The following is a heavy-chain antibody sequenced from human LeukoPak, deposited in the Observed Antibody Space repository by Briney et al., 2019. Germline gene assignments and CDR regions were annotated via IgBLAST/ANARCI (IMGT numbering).Heavy chain of an antibody. Sequence: PGGSLRRSCAAAGFTFSSYGMHWLPPAQGKGRKGVAVIFYDGSTKYDADSVKGRFTISRDNSKNTLYLQMISLRAEDTAVYYCAKDVTVATISNDFDYWGQGTLVTVSS. J-gene: IGHJ4*02. D-gene: IGHD5-12*01. CDR2: IFYDGSTK. CDR3: AKDVTVATISNDFDY. CDR1: GFTFSSYG. V-gene: IGHV3-30*18.